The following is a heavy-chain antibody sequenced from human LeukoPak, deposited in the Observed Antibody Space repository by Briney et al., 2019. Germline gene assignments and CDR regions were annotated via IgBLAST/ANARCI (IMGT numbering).Heavy chain of an antibody. J-gene: IGHJ4*02. CDR1: GGSISSYK. D-gene: IGHD6-19*01. CDR3: ARGSGWYYY. V-gene: IGHV4-59*08. CDR2: IYYSGST. Sequence: SGTLSLTCTVSGGSISSYKGSWVRQPPGQGLEWIGYIYYSGSTNYNPSLKTRVTISVDTSKNQFSLKVSSVTVADTAVYYCARGSGWYYYWGQGTLVTVSS.